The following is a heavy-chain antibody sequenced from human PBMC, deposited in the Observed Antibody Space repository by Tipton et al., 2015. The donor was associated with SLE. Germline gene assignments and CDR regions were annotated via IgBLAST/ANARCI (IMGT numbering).Heavy chain of an antibody. J-gene: IGHJ3*02. CDR3: AREPRGGPGDDAFDI. Sequence: QLVQSGAEVKKPGSSVKVSCKASGGTFSSYAISWVRQAPGQGLEWMGGIIPILGIANYAQKFQGRVTITADKSTSTAYMELSSLRSEDTAVYYCAREPRGGPGDDAFDIWGQGTMVTVSS. CDR1: GGTFSSYA. D-gene: IGHD7-27*01. CDR2: IIPILGIA. V-gene: IGHV1-69*09.